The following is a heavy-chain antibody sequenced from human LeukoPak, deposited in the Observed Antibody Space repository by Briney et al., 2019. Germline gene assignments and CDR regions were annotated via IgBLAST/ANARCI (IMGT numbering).Heavy chain of an antibody. CDR1: GYTFTGYY. J-gene: IGHJ3*02. V-gene: IGHV1-2*02. CDR2: INPNSGGT. Sequence: ASVKVSCKATGYTFTGYYMHWVRQAPGQGLEWMGWINPNSGGTNYAQKFQGRVTMTRDTSISTAYMELRSLRSDDTAVYYCARDQGPNYDILTGAIIGPDAFDIWGQGTMVTVSS. D-gene: IGHD3-9*01. CDR3: ARDQGPNYDILTGAIIGPDAFDI.